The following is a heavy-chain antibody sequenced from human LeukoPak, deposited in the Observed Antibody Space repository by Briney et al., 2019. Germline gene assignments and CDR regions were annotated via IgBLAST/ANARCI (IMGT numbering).Heavy chain of an antibody. CDR2: INPNSGGT. V-gene: IGHV1-2*02. CDR3: ARNLGYYGSGSYFSQTDY. CDR1: GYIFTGYF. J-gene: IGHJ4*02. D-gene: IGHD3-10*01. Sequence: ASVKVSCKASGYIFTGYFIHWVRQAPGQGLEWMGWINPNSGGTNYAQKFQGRVTMTRDTSISTAYMELSRLRSDDTAVYYCARNLGYYGSGSYFSQTDYWGQGTLVTVSS.